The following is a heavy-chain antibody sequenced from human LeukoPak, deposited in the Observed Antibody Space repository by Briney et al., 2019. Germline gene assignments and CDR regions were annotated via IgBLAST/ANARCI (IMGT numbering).Heavy chain of an antibody. Sequence: ASVKVSCKASGYTFTGYYIHWVRQAPGQGLEWMGWFNPNNGASDYAQNFQGRVTMTRDTSISTAYMELSRLRSDDTAVYYCARGTGRGYNFGYWGQGTLVTVSS. J-gene: IGHJ4*02. CDR1: GYTFTGYY. CDR2: FNPNNGAS. CDR3: ARGTGRGYNFGY. D-gene: IGHD2-8*02. V-gene: IGHV1-2*02.